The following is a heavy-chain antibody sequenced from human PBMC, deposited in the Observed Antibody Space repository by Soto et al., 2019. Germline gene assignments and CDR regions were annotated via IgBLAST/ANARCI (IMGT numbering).Heavy chain of an antibody. V-gene: IGHV4-39*01. J-gene: IGHJ5*02. Sequence: PSETLSLTYTVSGFSISSSSYYLGWIRQPPGKGLEWIGSIYYSGSTYYNPSLKSRVTISVDTSKNQFSLKLSSVTAADTAVYYCARQLPTMVRGVRRPNWFDPWGQGTLVTVSS. D-gene: IGHD3-10*01. CDR1: GFSISSSSYY. CDR2: IYYSGST. CDR3: ARQLPTMVRGVRRPNWFDP.